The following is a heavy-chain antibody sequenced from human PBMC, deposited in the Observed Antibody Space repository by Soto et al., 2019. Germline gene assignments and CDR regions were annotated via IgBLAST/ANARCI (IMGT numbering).Heavy chain of an antibody. J-gene: IGHJ4*02. V-gene: IGHV3-33*01. CDR1: GFTFSSYG. Sequence: QVQLVESGGGVVQPGRSLRLSCAASGFTFSSYGMHWVRQAPGKGLEWVAVIWYDGSNKYYADSVKGRFTISRDNSKNTLYLQMNSLRAEDTAVYYCARDLYYYDSSGGDYWGQGTLVTVSS. CDR2: IWYDGSNK. D-gene: IGHD3-22*01. CDR3: ARDLYYYDSSGGDY.